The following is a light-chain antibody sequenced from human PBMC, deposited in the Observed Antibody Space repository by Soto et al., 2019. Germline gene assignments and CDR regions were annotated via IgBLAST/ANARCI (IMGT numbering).Light chain of an antibody. V-gene: IGLV2-14*01. Sequence: QSALTQPASVSDSPGQSITISCTGTSSDVGAYNYVSWYQQHPGKAPKLMIYDVSNRPSGVSNRFSGSKSGNTASLIISELQTEDEADYYCSSYARSGSVVFGGGTKLTVL. CDR2: DVS. J-gene: IGLJ2*01. CDR1: SSDVGAYNY. CDR3: SSYARSGSVV.